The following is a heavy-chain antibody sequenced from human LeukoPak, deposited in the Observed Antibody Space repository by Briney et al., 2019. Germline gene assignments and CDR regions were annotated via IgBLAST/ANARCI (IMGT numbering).Heavy chain of an antibody. CDR2: ISYDGSNK. V-gene: IGHV3-30*18. CDR1: GFTFSSYG. Sequence: GRSLRLSCAASGFTFSSYGMHWVRQAPGKGLEWVAVISYDGSNKYYADSVKSRFTISRDNSKNTLYLQMNSLRAEDTAVYYCAKHVIAVAGNNWFDPWGQGTLVTVSS. D-gene: IGHD6-19*01. J-gene: IGHJ5*02. CDR3: AKHVIAVAGNNWFDP.